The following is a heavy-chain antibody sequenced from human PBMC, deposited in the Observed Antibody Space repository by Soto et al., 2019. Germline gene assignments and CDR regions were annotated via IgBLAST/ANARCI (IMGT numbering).Heavy chain of an antibody. CDR1: GYTFSDFD. V-gene: IGHV1-8*01. CDR3: ARGNPFNYAGFDV. J-gene: IGHJ6*02. D-gene: IGHD3-16*01. CDR2: MNAKSGDT. Sequence: VSVKVSCKASGYTFSDFDINWLRQASGQGPEWMGWMNAKSGDTFFAQRFQGKFNMTWDTSLSTAYMEVGSLTSDDTAIYYCARGNPFNYAGFDVWGQGTTVTVSS.